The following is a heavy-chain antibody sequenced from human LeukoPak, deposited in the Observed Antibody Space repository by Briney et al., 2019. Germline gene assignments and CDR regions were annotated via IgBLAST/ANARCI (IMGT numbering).Heavy chain of an antibody. CDR3: ARDPYDFWSGYHFDY. Sequence: PSETLSLTCAVYGGSFSGYYGSWIRQPPGKGLEGIGEINHSGSTNYNPSLKSRVTISVDTSKNQFSLKLSSVTAADTAVYYCARDPYDFWSGYHFDYWGQGTLVTVSS. D-gene: IGHD3-3*01. CDR2: INHSGST. J-gene: IGHJ4*02. CDR1: GGSFSGYY. V-gene: IGHV4-34*01.